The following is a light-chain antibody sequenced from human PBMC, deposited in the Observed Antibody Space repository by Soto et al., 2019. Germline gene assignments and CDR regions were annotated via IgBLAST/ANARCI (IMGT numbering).Light chain of an antibody. CDR2: GAS. V-gene: IGKV3-20*01. J-gene: IGKJ4*01. CDR1: QTISNTF. Sequence: IVLTHSPCTLSLSARERATLPYRASQTISNTFLAWYQQRPGQAPRLLIYGASGGAAGIPDRFSGSGSGTDFTLSISRLEPKDFAVYYCQQDGVSPTFGGGTNVDIK. CDR3: QQDGVSPT.